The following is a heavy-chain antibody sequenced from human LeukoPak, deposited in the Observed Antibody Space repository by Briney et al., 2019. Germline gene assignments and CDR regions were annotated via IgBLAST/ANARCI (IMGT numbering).Heavy chain of an antibody. CDR3: ASHYYDYIWGSYRPFDY. J-gene: IGHJ4*02. CDR2: INPNSGGT. D-gene: IGHD3-16*02. Sequence: ASVKVSCKASGYTFTGYYMHWVRQAPGQGLEWMGWINPNSGGTNYAQKFQGRVTMTRDTSISTAYMELSRLRSDDTAVYHCASHYYDYIWGSYRPFDYWGQGTLVTVSS. V-gene: IGHV1-2*02. CDR1: GYTFTGYY.